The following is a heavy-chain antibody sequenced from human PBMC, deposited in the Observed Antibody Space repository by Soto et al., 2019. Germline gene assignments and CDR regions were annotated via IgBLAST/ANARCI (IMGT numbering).Heavy chain of an antibody. J-gene: IGHJ6*02. CDR2: ISWNSGSI. CDR3: ARHRGGMDV. V-gene: IGHV3-9*01. CDR1: GFTFDDYA. Sequence: GGSLRLSCAASGFTFDDYAMHWVRQAPGKGLEWVSGISWNSGSIGYADSVKGRFTISRDNAKNSLYLQMSSLRAEGTAVYYCARHRGGMDVWGQGTTVTVSS.